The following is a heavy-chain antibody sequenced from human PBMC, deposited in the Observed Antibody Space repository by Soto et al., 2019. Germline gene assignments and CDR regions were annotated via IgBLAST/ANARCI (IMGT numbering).Heavy chain of an antibody. CDR1: GFTFSNNW. D-gene: IGHD1-26*01. Sequence: EVQLVESGGGLVQPGGSLRLSCAASGFTFSNNWMHWVRQAPGKGLVWVSRINGDGSGTNYADSVRGRFTISRDNAKNTLFLQMNGLRAEDTAVYYCATVGTGSYNWLDPWGQGTLVTVSS. V-gene: IGHV3-74*01. CDR2: INGDGSGT. J-gene: IGHJ5*02. CDR3: ATVGTGSYNWLDP.